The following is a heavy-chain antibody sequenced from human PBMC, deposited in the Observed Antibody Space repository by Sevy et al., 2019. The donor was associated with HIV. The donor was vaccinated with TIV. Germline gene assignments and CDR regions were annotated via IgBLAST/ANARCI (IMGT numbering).Heavy chain of an antibody. CDR2: INPSGGST. J-gene: IGHJ6*02. V-gene: IGHV1-46*01. D-gene: IGHD3-3*01. CDR3: ARDLKDYDFWSGYYIGENYYGMDV. Sequence: ASVKVSCKTSGYTFTSYFIHWVRQAPGQGLQWMGIINPSGGSTSYAQKFQGRVTMTRDTSTSTVYMELSSLRFEDTAVYYCARDLKDYDFWSGYYIGENYYGMDVWGQGTTVTVSS. CDR1: GYTFTSYF.